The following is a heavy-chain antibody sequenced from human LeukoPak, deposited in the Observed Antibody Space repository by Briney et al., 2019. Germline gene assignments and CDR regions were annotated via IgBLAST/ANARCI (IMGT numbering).Heavy chain of an antibody. CDR1: GFTFSSYS. Sequence: GGSLRLSCAASGFTFSSYSMNWVRQAPGKGLEWVSSISSSSSYIYYADSSKGRFTISRHNAKNSLYLQMNSLRAEDTAVYYGARDLRIRFLEWLSARGFDYWGQGTLVTASS. V-gene: IGHV3-21*01. CDR3: ARDLRIRFLEWLSARGFDY. J-gene: IGHJ4*02. D-gene: IGHD3-3*01. CDR2: ISSSSSYI.